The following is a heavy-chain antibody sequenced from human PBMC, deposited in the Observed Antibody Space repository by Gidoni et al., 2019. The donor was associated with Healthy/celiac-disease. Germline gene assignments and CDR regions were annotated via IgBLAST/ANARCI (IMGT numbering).Heavy chain of an antibody. V-gene: IGHV4-39*01. J-gene: IGHJ4*02. CDR3: ARRSRTPSGGFDY. Sequence: QLQLQESGPGLVKXXXTLSLTCTVSGGSISSSSYYWGLISHPTGKGLEWIGSIYYSGLTYYNPSLKSRVTISVDTSKNQFSLKLSSVTAADTAVYYCARRSRTPSGGFDYWGQGTLXXXSS. CDR1: GGSISSSSYY. CDR2: IYYSGLT. D-gene: IGHD3-10*01.